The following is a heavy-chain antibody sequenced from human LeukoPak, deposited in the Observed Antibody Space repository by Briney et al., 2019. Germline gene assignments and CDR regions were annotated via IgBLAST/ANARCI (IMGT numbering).Heavy chain of an antibody. CDR2: IRSKTNNYAT. CDR3: APQPGSGRP. CDR1: GFTFSGSA. V-gene: IGHV3-73*01. J-gene: IGHJ5*02. Sequence: GGSLRLSCVASGFTFSGSAIHWVRQASGKGLESVGHIRSKTNNYATAYAASVKGRFTISRDDSKNTAYLQMSSPETEDTAIYYCAPQPGSGRPWGQGTPVTVSS. D-gene: IGHD3-10*01.